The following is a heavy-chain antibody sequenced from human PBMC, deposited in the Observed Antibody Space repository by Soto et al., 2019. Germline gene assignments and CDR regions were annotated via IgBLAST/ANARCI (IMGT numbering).Heavy chain of an antibody. D-gene: IGHD3-16*02. J-gene: IGHJ4*02. CDR1: GFTFTSYF. CDR3: ARSYQWMPPSDY. Sequence: QVQLVQSGAEVKKPGASVKVSCKASGFTFTSYFIHWVRQAPGQGLEWMGIINPSGGSASYAQKFQGRVTTTRDTSTNTVYMEVSSLRSDDTAVYYCARSYQWMPPSDYWGQGTLVTVSS. V-gene: IGHV1-46*01. CDR2: INPSGGSA.